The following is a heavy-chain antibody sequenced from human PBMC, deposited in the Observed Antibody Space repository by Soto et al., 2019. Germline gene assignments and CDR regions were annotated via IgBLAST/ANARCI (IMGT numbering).Heavy chain of an antibody. V-gene: IGHV3-30-3*01. CDR2: ISYDGSNM. CDR1: GFTFSTYT. Sequence: GESLKISCAASGFTFSTYTLHWVRQAPGKGLEWVALISYDGSNMYYADSVKGRFTISRDNSKDTLYLQMNSLRTEDTAVYYCARSTAAGSSQTAPGKYWGQGTLVTVSS. D-gene: IGHD6-13*01. CDR3: ARSTAAGSSQTAPGKY. J-gene: IGHJ4*02.